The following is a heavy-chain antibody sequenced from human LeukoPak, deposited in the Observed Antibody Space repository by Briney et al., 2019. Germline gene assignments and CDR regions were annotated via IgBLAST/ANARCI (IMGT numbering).Heavy chain of an antibody. D-gene: IGHD6-13*01. CDR1: GGSISSGNYY. J-gene: IGHJ4*02. CDR3: ARGYSSPDY. Sequence: PSQTLSLTCTVSGGSISSGNYYWSWLRQHPGKGLEWIGNICYSGSIYYNPSLKSRVTISVDTSKNQFSLKVSSVTAADTAVYYCARGYSSPDYWGQGTLVTVSS. V-gene: IGHV4-31*03. CDR2: ICYSGSI.